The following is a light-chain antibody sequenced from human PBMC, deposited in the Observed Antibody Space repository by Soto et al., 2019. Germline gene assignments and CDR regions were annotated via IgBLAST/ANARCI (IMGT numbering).Light chain of an antibody. Sequence: QFTQSPSSLSASVGARVTITCRASQGISNYLAWYQQKPGKTPRLLIYGATTLQSGVPSRFSGSGSGTDFALTISSLQPEDFATDDCQQLKSYVTFGQGTRLEIK. CDR3: QQLKSYVT. J-gene: IGKJ5*01. CDR1: QGISNY. V-gene: IGKV1-9*01. CDR2: GAT.